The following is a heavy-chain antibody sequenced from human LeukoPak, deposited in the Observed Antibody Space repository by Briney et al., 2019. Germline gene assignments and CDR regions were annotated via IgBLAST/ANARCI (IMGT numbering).Heavy chain of an antibody. V-gene: IGHV1-2*02. Sequence: GASVKVSCLASGHTFSGYYMHWIRQAPGQGLEWMAWMNPRGDVADYAQKFLGRVILTGDTSNSAYMELTSLISDDTAVYYCATSTGYRSTWVAFDIWGQGTTVIVSS. J-gene: IGHJ3*02. CDR2: MNPRGDVA. CDR1: GHTFSGYY. D-gene: IGHD5-24*01. CDR3: ATSTGYRSTWVAFDI.